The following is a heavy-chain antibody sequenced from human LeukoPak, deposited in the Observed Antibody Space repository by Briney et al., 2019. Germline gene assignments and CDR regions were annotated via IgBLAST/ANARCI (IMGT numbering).Heavy chain of an antibody. J-gene: IGHJ4*02. CDR3: AKGRIVGATWSSFDY. V-gene: IGHV3-9*03. Sequence: PGGSLRLSCAASGSTFDDYAMHWVRQAPGKGLEWVSGISWNSGSIGYADSVKGRFTISRDNAKNSLYLQMNSLRAEDMALYYCAKGRIVGATWSSFDYWGQGTLVTVSS. D-gene: IGHD1-26*01. CDR2: ISWNSGSI. CDR1: GSTFDDYA.